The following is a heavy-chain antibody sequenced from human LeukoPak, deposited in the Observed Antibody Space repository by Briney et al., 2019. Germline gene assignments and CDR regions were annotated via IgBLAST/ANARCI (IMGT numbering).Heavy chain of an antibody. J-gene: IGHJ4*02. V-gene: IGHV1-8*01. Sequence: ASVTVSCKASGYTFTSYDINWVRQAPGQGLEWMGWMNPNSANTGYAQKFQGRVAMTRNTSISTAYMELSSLRSEDTAVYYCGRGRGNGRPENYFDYWGQGTLVTVSS. CDR1: GYTFTSYD. CDR2: MNPNSANT. CDR3: GRGRGNGRPENYFDY. D-gene: IGHD2-8*01.